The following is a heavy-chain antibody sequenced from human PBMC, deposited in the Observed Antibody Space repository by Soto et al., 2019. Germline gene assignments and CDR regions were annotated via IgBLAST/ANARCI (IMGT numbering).Heavy chain of an antibody. J-gene: IGHJ4*02. CDR1: GFTFSNSG. CDR2: ISSSSTI. CDR3: ARDRGGAGATDY. D-gene: IGHD1-26*01. V-gene: IGHV3-48*02. Sequence: EVQLVESGGGLVQPGGSLRLSCVASGFTFSNSGMNWVRQAPGKGLEWVSYISSSSTIRYADSVKGRFTISRDNAKNSLFLQMNSLRDEDTAVYYCARDRGGAGATDYWGQGTLVTVSS.